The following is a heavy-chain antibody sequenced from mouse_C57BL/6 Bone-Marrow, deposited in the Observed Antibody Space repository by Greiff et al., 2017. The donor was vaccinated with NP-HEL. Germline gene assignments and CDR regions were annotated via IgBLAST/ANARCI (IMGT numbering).Heavy chain of an antibody. CDR1: GYTFTSYG. CDR3: ARGGPFPFAY. V-gene: IGHV1-81*01. Sequence: VQGVESGAELARPGASVKLSCTASGYTFTSYGISWVKQRTGQGLEWIGEIYPRSGNTYYNEKFKGKATLTADKSSSTAYMELRSLTSEDSAVYFCARGGPFPFAYWGQGTLVTVSA. J-gene: IGHJ3*01. CDR2: IYPRSGNT.